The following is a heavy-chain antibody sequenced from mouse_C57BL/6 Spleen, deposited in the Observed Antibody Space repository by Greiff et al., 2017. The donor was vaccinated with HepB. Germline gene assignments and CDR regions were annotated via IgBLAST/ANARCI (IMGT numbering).Heavy chain of an antibody. J-gene: IGHJ4*01. CDR1: GFNIKNTY. V-gene: IGHV14-3*01. Sequence: EVMLVESVAELVRPGASVKLSCTASGFNIKNTYMHWVKQRPEQGLEWIGRIDPANGNTKYAPKFQGKATITADTSSNTAYLQLSSLTSEDTAIYYYASGDGYDAMDYWGQGTSVTVSS. CDR2: IDPANGNT. CDR3: ASGDGYDAMDY. D-gene: IGHD2-3*01.